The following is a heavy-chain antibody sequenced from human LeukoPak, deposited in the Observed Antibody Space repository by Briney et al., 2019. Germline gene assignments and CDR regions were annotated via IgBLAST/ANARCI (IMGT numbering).Heavy chain of an antibody. Sequence: PGGSLRLSCAASGFSFSSYSMNCGRQAPGKGLEWVSSISSSSSSIYYAESVKGRFTVSRDNAKNSLYLQMNTLRADDTAVYYCASNVVGAPGHWGQGTLVTVSS. J-gene: IGHJ4*02. CDR2: ISSSSSSI. CDR1: GFSFSSYS. D-gene: IGHD1-26*01. V-gene: IGHV3-21*01. CDR3: ASNVVGAPGH.